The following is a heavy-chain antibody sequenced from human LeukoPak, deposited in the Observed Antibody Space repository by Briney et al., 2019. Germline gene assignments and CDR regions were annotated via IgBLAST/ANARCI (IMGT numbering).Heavy chain of an antibody. CDR3: ARVTLDTAMVTFMDHYYYMDV. J-gene: IGHJ6*03. CDR2: IYSGGST. CDR1: GFTVSSNY. V-gene: IGHV3-53*01. Sequence: GGSLRLSCAASGFTVSSNYMSWVRQAPGKGLEWVSVIYSGGSTYYADSVKGRFTISRDNSKNTLYLQMNSLRAEDTAVYYCARVTLDTAMVTFMDHYYYMDVWGKGTTVTISS. D-gene: IGHD5-18*01.